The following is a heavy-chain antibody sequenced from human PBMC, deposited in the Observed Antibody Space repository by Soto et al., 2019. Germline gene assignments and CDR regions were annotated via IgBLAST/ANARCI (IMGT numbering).Heavy chain of an antibody. CDR2: ISGSGTYP. CDR1: GFTFSTYA. CDR3: AKDQGRGIPGGFDAFDF. V-gene: IGHV3-23*01. Sequence: EVQLLESGGGLEQPGGSLRLSCAASGFTFSTYAMTWVRQTPGKGLEWVAAISGSGTYPYYADSLKGRFTISRDNSKKTVYLQMNSLRAEDTAVYYCAKDQGRGIPGGFDAFDFWGQGTMVTVSS. J-gene: IGHJ3*01. D-gene: IGHD3-16*01.